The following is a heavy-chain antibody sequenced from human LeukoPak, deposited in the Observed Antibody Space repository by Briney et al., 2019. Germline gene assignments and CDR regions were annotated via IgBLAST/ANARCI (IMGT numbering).Heavy chain of an antibody. CDR3: AKDLARGIAVAGTLLFDY. J-gene: IGHJ4*02. V-gene: IGHV3-30*02. D-gene: IGHD6-19*01. Sequence: GGSLRLSCAASGFTFSSYGMHWVRQAPGKGLEWVAFIRYDGSNKYYADSVKGRFTISRDNSKNTLYLQMNSLRAEDTAVYYCAKDLARGIAVAGTLLFDYWGQGTLVTVSS. CDR1: GFTFSSYG. CDR2: IRYDGSNK.